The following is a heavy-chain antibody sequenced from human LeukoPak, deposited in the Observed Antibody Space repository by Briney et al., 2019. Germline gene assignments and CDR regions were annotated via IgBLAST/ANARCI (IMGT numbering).Heavy chain of an antibody. CDR3: ARLDTVTIARVNWFDP. CDR2: IYPGDSDT. D-gene: IGHD4-17*01. CDR1: GYSFTSYW. Sequence: GESLKISCKGSGYSFTSYWIGWVRQMPGKGLEWMGIIYPGDSDTRYSPSFQGQVTISADKSISTAYLQWSSLKASDTAMYYCARLDTVTIARVNWFDPWGQGTLVTVSS. J-gene: IGHJ5*02. V-gene: IGHV5-51*01.